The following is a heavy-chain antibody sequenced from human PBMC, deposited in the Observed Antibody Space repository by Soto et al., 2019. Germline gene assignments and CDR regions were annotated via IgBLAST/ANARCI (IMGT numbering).Heavy chain of an antibody. Sequence: GESLKISCGASGYSFPGFWIGWVRQMPGKGLEWMGIIFPADSETRYSPSFQGQVTISADKSASTAYLEWSSLRASDTAIYYCARRGAGYNYDYRGQGTLVTVSS. V-gene: IGHV5-51*01. CDR1: GYSFPGFW. J-gene: IGHJ4*02. D-gene: IGHD5-12*01. CDR3: ARRGAGYNYDY. CDR2: IFPADSET.